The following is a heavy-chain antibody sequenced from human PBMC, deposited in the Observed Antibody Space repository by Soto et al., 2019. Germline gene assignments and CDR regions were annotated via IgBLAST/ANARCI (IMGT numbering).Heavy chain of an antibody. Sequence: GGSLRLSCAASGFTFSSYSMNWVRQAPGKGLEWVSSISSSSSYIYYADSVKGRFTISRDNAKNSLYLQMNSLRAEDTAVYYCARPMTTVTPGREFDYWGQGTLVTVSS. J-gene: IGHJ4*02. V-gene: IGHV3-21*01. CDR2: ISSSSSYI. CDR1: GFTFSSYS. CDR3: ARPMTTVTPGREFDY. D-gene: IGHD4-17*01.